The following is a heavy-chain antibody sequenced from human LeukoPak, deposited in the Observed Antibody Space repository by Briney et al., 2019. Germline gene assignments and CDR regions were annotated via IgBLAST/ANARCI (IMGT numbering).Heavy chain of an antibody. Sequence: PGGSLRLSCAASGFTFDDYAMHWVRQPPGKGLEWVSLISWDGGSTYYADSVKGRFTIFRDNSKNSLYLQMNSLRAEDTALYYCAKGGYDILTGRFDYWGQGTLVTVSS. CDR2: ISWDGGST. J-gene: IGHJ4*02. CDR3: AKGGYDILTGRFDY. V-gene: IGHV3-43D*04. D-gene: IGHD3-9*01. CDR1: GFTFDDYA.